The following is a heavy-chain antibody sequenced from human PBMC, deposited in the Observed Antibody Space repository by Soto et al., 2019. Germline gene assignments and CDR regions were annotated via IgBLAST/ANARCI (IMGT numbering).Heavy chain of an antibody. CDR1: GGTFSSYA. CDR2: IIPIFGTA. CDR3: VKVGHYYMDV. J-gene: IGHJ6*03. Sequence: GASVKVSCKASGGTFSSYAISWVRQAPGQGLEWMGGIIPIFGTANYADSVKGRFTISRDNSKNTLYLQMNSLRAEDTAVYYCVKVGHYYMDVWGKGTTVTVSS. V-gene: IGHV1-69*05.